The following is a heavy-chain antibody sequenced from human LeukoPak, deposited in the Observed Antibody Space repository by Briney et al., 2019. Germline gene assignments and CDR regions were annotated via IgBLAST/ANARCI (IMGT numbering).Heavy chain of an antibody. CDR2: IYYSGST. D-gene: IGHD3-10*01. Sequence: SETLSLTCTVSGGSISSYYWSWIRQPPGKGLEWIGYIYYSGSTNHNPPLNSPLTISVDTSKNHFSLKPTSVTPADTAVYYCARQGDGSAPRNGDLDLRGPGTPVTVSS. CDR3: ARQGDGSAPRNGDLDL. J-gene: IGHJ2*01. V-gene: IGHV4-59*08. CDR1: GGSISSYY.